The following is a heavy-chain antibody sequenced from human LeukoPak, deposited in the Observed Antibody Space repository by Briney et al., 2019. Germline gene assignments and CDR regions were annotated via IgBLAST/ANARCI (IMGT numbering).Heavy chain of an antibody. J-gene: IGHJ3*02. V-gene: IGHV3-21*04. Sequence: GGSLRLSCAASGFTFSSYSMNWVRQAPGKGLEWVSSISSSSSYIYYADSVKGRFTISRDNAKNSLYLQMNSLRVEDTAVYYCVKDPDPRYCSSTSCSPIWGQGTMVTVSS. CDR2: ISSSSSYI. D-gene: IGHD2-2*01. CDR1: GFTFSSYS. CDR3: VKDPDPRYCSSTSCSPI.